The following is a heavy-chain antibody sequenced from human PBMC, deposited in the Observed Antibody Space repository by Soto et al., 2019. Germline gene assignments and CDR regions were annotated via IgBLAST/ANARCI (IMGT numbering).Heavy chain of an antibody. CDR1: GFTFSSYG. Sequence: GGSLRLSCAASGFTFSSYGMHWVRQAPGKGLEWVAVISYDGSNKYYADSVKGRFTISRDNSKNTLYLQMNSLRAEDTAVYYCAKAVLAVAVSNAFDIWGQGTMVTVSS. CDR2: ISYDGSNK. CDR3: AKAVLAVAVSNAFDI. J-gene: IGHJ3*02. V-gene: IGHV3-30*18. D-gene: IGHD6-19*01.